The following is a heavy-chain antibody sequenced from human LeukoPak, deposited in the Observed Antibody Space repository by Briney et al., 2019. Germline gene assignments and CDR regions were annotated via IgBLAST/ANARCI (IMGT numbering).Heavy chain of an antibody. Sequence: GGSLRLSCAASGFTFSSYAMSWVRQAPGKRLEWVSAISGSGGSTYYADSVKGQFTISRYNSKNTLYLQMNSLRAEDTAVYYCAKLSLYGDYRLVDYWGQGTLVTVSS. J-gene: IGHJ4*02. CDR1: GFTFSSYA. V-gene: IGHV3-23*01. CDR3: AKLSLYGDYRLVDY. D-gene: IGHD4-17*01. CDR2: ISGSGGST.